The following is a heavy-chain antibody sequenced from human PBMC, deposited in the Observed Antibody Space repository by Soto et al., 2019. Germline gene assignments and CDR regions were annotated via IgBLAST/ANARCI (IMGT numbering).Heavy chain of an antibody. J-gene: IGHJ4*02. CDR1: GFTFSSFW. Sequence: PGGSLRLSCAATGFTFSSFWMDWVRQAPGKGLEWVANINPDGGEKHYVDSVKGRFTISRGNAKNSLYLQMSSLTAEDSALYYCSRSLDSWGQGTRVTVSS. V-gene: IGHV3-7*01. CDR2: INPDGGEK. CDR3: SRSLDS.